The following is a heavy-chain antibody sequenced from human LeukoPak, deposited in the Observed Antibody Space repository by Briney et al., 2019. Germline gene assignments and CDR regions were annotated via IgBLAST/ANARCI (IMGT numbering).Heavy chain of an antibody. D-gene: IGHD3-22*01. J-gene: IGHJ4*02. V-gene: IGHV1-69*05. CDR1: GGTFSSYA. CDR2: IIPIFGTA. Sequence: GASVKVSCKASGGTFSSYAISWVRQAPGQGLEWMGWIIPIFGTANYAQKFQGRVTITTDESTSTAYMELSSLRSEDTAVYYCARGNYYDSSGPFDYWGQGTLVTVSS. CDR3: ARGNYYDSSGPFDY.